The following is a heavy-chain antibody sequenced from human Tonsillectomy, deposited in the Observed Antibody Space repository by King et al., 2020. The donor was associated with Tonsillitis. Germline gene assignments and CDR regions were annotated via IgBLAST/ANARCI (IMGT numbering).Heavy chain of an antibody. CDR2: MYYSGST. D-gene: IGHD1-26*01. V-gene: IGHV4-39*01. CDR1: GGSISSSSYF. Sequence: VQLQESGPGLVKPSETLSLTCTVSGGSISSSSYFWGWIRQPPEKGLEWIGSMYYSGSTYYNPSLKSRVTISVDTSKNQFSLKLSSVTAADTAVYYCARKDSGSYQYYFDYWGQGTLVTVSS. CDR3: ARKDSGSYQYYFDY. J-gene: IGHJ4*02.